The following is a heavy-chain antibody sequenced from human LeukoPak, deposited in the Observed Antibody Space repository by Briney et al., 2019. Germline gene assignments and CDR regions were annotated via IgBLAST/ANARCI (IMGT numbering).Heavy chain of an antibody. J-gene: IGHJ4*02. CDR2: IGSSSSYI. Sequence: GGSLRLSCAASGFTFSSYSMNWVRQAPGKGLEWVSSIGSSSSYIYYADSVKGRFTISRDNAKNSLYLQMNSLRAEDTAVYYCARDFGVVTDSDYWGQGTLVTVSS. V-gene: IGHV3-21*01. D-gene: IGHD3-3*01. CDR3: ARDFGVVTDSDY. CDR1: GFTFSSYS.